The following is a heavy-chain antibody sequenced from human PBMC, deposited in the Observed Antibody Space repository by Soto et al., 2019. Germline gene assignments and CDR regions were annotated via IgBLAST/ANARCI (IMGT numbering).Heavy chain of an antibody. J-gene: IGHJ4*02. Sequence: QVQLVQSGAEVKKPGASVKVSCKASGYTFTGYYMHWVRQAPGQGLEWMGWINPNSGGTNYAQKFQGWVTMTRDTSISTAYMELSRLRSDDTAVYYCARDQGSKAKVAAALDYWGQGTLVTVSS. CDR3: ARDQGSKAKVAAALDY. CDR1: GYTFTGYY. D-gene: IGHD2-15*01. V-gene: IGHV1-2*04. CDR2: INPNSGGT.